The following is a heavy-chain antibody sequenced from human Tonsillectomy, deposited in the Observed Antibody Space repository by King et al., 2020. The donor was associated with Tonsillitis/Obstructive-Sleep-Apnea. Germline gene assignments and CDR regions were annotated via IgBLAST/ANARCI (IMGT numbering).Heavy chain of an antibody. D-gene: IGHD6-25*01. J-gene: IGHJ3*02. CDR2: ISSNGGST. CDR1: GFTFSSYA. Sequence: VQLVESGGGLVQPGGSLRLSCAASGFTFSSYAMHWVRQAPGKGLEYASAISSNGGSTYYANSVKGRFTISRDNSKNTLYLQMGSLGAEDMAVYYCATRLGDLSDAFDIWGQGTMVTVSS. CDR3: ATRLGDLSDAFDI. V-gene: IGHV3-64*01.